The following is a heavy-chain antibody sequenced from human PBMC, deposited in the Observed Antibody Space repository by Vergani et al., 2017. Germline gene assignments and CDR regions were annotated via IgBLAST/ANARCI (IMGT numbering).Heavy chain of an antibody. CDR3: AEDLMGGSDYYYYGMDV. D-gene: IGHD3-16*01. CDR1: GFTFSSYG. CDR2: ISYDGSNK. J-gene: IGHJ6*02. V-gene: IGHV3-30*18. Sequence: QVQLVESGGGVVQPGRSLRLSCAASGFTFSSYGMHWVRQAPGKGLEWVAVISYDGSNKYYADSVKGRFTISRDNSKNTLYLQMNSLRAEDTAVYYCAEDLMGGSDYYYYGMDVWGQGTTVTVSS.